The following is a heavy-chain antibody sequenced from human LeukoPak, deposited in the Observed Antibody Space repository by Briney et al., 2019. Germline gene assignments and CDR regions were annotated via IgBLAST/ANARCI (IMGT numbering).Heavy chain of an antibody. D-gene: IGHD3-10*02. V-gene: IGHV3-48*03. J-gene: IGHJ6*04. CDR3: AELGITMIGGV. CDR1: GYTFSSYE. Sequence: GGSLRLSCAASGYTFSSYEMNWVRQAPGEGLEWVSYISSSGSTIYYADSVKGRFTISRDNAKNSLYLQMNSLRAEDTAVYYCAELGITMIGGVWGKGTTVTISS. CDR2: ISSSGSTI.